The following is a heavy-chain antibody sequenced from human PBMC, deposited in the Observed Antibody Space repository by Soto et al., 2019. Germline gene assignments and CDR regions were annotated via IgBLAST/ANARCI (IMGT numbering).Heavy chain of an antibody. D-gene: IGHD6-13*01. J-gene: IGHJ6*04. CDR2: IDPSDSYT. Sequence: PGASLKISCEASGYTFTSYWISWVRQMPGKGLEWLGRIDPSDSYTNYNPSFQGHVTISADKSITTAYLQWRSLKASDTAMFFWARHGAAHSTYSWLAFCGKGARVTVSS. V-gene: IGHV5-10-1*01. CDR1: GYTFTSYW. CDR3: ARHGAAHSTYSWLAF.